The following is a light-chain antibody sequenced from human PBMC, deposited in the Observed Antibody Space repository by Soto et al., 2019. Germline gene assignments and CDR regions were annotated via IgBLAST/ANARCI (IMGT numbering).Light chain of an antibody. J-gene: IGKJ3*01. CDR1: QYIGTY. V-gene: IGKV1-39*01. CDR3: QQSYTTPFT. Sequence: DIRMTQSPPSLSASVGDRVTITCRANQYIGTYLNWYHQKPGKAPKLLIYAASTLESGVPSRFSGSGSGTDFTLTINSLQPEDSATYYCQQSYTTPFTFGPGTKVDVK. CDR2: AAS.